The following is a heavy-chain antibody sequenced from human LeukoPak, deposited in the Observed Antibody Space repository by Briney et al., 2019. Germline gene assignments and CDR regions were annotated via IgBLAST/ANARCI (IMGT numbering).Heavy chain of an antibody. CDR3: AREIIQLPGYFDY. Sequence: GGSPRLSCAASGFTVSSNYMSWVRQAPGKGLEWVSVIYSGGSTYYADSVKGRFTISRDNSKNTLYLQMNSLRAEDTAVYYCAREIIQLPGYFDYWGQGTLVTVSS. V-gene: IGHV3-53*01. CDR2: IYSGGST. CDR1: GFTVSSNY. J-gene: IGHJ4*02. D-gene: IGHD5-18*01.